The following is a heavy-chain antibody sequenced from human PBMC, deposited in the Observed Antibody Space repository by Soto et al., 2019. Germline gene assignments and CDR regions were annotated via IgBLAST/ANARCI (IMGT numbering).Heavy chain of an antibody. CDR1: GFSLSTNGVG. CDR2: IYWDGDK. Sequence: QITLKESGRTIVKPPQTLTLTCTFSGFSLSTNGVGVGWIRQPTGTALEWLALIYWDGDKRYSPSLKSRLTVTKDAANNQVVLAMRNMEPVDTATYYCAHIANCYQVDWFVPCGPGILVNASS. CDR3: AHIANCYQVDWFVP. V-gene: IGHV2-5*02. J-gene: IGHJ5*02. D-gene: IGHD3-16*02.